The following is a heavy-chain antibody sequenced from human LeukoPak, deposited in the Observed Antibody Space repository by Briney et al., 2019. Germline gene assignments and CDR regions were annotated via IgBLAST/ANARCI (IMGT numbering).Heavy chain of an antibody. CDR2: ISAYNGNT. Sequence: ASVKVSCKASGYTFTGYYMHWVRQAPGQGLEWMGWISAYNGNTNYAQKLQGRVTMTTDTSTSTAYMELRSLRSDDTAVYYCARVVVAANYFDYWGQGTLVTVSS. CDR1: GYTFTGYY. CDR3: ARVVVAANYFDY. D-gene: IGHD2-15*01. J-gene: IGHJ4*02. V-gene: IGHV1-18*04.